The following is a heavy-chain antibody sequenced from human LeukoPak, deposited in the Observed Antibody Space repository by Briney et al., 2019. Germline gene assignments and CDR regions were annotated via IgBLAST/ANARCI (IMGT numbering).Heavy chain of an antibody. D-gene: IGHD3-16*02. CDR2: IYSGGST. J-gene: IGHJ4*02. CDR1: GFTVSSNY. CDR3: ARGPTAFGGVIVRYDY. V-gene: IGHV3-53*01. Sequence: GGSLRLSCAASGFTVSSNYMSWVRQAPGKGLEWVSVIYSGGSTYYADSVKGRFTISRDNSKNTLYLQMNSLRAEDTAVYYCARGPTAFGGVIVRYDYWGQGTLVTVSS.